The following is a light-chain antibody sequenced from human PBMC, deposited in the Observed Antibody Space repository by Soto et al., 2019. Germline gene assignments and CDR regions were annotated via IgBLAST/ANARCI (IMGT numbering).Light chain of an antibody. Sequence: DIVMTQSPDSLAVSLGARDTINFKSSTRVLYSSNNKNYLAWYQQKPGQPPKLLIYWASTREAGVPDRFSGSGSGTDFTLTISSLQAEDVAVYYCQQYSSTTWTFGQGTKVDIK. CDR2: WAS. J-gene: IGKJ1*01. CDR1: TRVLYSSNNKNY. CDR3: QQYSSTTWT. V-gene: IGKV4-1*01.